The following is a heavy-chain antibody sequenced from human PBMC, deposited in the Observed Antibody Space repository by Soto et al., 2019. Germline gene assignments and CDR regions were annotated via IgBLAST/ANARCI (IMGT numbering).Heavy chain of an antibody. CDR3: AKQVRDGTSSPYYFDY. V-gene: IGHV3-23*01. J-gene: IGHJ4*02. Sequence: LRLSCAGSGFTFSNYAMSWVRQAPRKGLEWVSAISSAVNTYYADSVKGRFTISRDNSKNTLSLQMNSLRAEDTAVYYCAKQVRDGTSSPYYFDYWGQGTLVTVSS. CDR1: GFTFSNYA. D-gene: IGHD6-6*01. CDR2: ISSAVNT.